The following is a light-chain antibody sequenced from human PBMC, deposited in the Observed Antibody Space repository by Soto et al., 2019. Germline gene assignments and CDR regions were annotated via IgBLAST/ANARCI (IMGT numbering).Light chain of an antibody. CDR2: EVT. V-gene: IGLV2-8*01. Sequence: QSVLTQPPSASGSPGQSVTISCTGTSSDVGAYNYVSWYQQHPGKAPKVMIYEVTKRPSGVPDRFSGSKSGNTASLTVSGLQAEDEADYYCSSYAGSNNFGVFGGGTKVTVL. J-gene: IGLJ2*01. CDR1: SSDVGAYNY. CDR3: SSYAGSNNFGV.